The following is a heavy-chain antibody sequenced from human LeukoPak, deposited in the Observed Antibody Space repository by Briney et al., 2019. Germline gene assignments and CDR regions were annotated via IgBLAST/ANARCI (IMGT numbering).Heavy chain of an antibody. J-gene: IGHJ6*03. CDR1: GFTFSSYW. D-gene: IGHD3-10*01. CDR2: IKQDGSEK. CDR3: ARDLGLLWFGELPGGYMDV. V-gene: IGHV3-7*01. Sequence: GGSLRLSCGASGFTFSSYWMSWVRQAPGKGLEWVANIKQDGSEKYYVDSVKGRFTISRDNAKNSLYLQMNSLRAEDTAVYYCARDLGLLWFGELPGGYMDVWGKGTTVTVSS.